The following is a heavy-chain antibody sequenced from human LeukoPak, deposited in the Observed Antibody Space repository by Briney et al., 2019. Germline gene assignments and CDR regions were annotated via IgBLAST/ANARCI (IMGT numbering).Heavy chain of an antibody. J-gene: IGHJ3*02. Sequence: QSGGSLRLSCAASGFTFSSYWMSWVRQAPGKGLEWVANIKQDGSEKYYVDSVKGRFTISRDNAKNSLYLQMNSLRAEDTAVYYCARTPPNYSGDASDIWGQGTMVTVSS. CDR2: IKQDGSEK. D-gene: IGHD5-24*01. V-gene: IGHV3-7*01. CDR3: ARTPPNYSGDASDI. CDR1: GFTFSSYW.